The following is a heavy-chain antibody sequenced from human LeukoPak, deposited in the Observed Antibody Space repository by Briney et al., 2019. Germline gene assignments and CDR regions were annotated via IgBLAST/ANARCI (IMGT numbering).Heavy chain of an antibody. D-gene: IGHD2-15*01. CDR1: GFTFSSYA. CDR3: AKDGALGYCNGGSCFDFDY. CDR2: ISVSGSST. J-gene: IGHJ4*02. Sequence: PGGSLRLSCAASGFTFSSYAMSWVRQAPGKGLEWVSAISVSGSSTYYADPVKGRFTISRDNSKNTLYLQMNSLRAEDTAVYYCAKDGALGYCNGGSCFDFDYWGQGTLVTVSS. V-gene: IGHV3-23*01.